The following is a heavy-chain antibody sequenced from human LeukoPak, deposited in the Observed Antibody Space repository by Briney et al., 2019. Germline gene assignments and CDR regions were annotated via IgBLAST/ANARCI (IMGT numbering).Heavy chain of an antibody. CDR1: GGSISSYY. J-gene: IGHJ5*02. CDR3: ARYSWFGELLWGWFDP. D-gene: IGHD3-10*01. Sequence: PSETLSLTCTVSGGSISSYYWSWIRQPPGKGLEWIGYIYYSGSTNYNPSLKSRVTISVGTSKNQFSLKLSSVTAADTAVYYCARYSWFGELLWGWFDPWGQGTLVTVSS. V-gene: IGHV4-59*01. CDR2: IYYSGST.